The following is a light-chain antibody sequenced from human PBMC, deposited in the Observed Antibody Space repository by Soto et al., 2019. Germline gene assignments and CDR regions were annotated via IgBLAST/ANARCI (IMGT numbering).Light chain of an antibody. Sequence: SALTQPASVSGSLGQSISISCTEDSSDLTYNSVSWYQHHPHKAPKLIIYDVSYRPSGVSTRFSGSQSAGSASLTISGLQAEDEADYYCSSSTPTRGLVFGSGTKVTVL. J-gene: IGLJ1*01. V-gene: IGLV2-14*01. CDR3: SSSTPTRGLV. CDR1: SSDLTYNS. CDR2: DVS.